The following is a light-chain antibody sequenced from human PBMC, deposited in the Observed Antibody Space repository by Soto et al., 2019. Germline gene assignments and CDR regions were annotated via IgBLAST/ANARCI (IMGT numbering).Light chain of an antibody. Sequence: DIQMTQSPSTLSASVGDRVTITCWASQSISSWLAWYQQKPGKAPKLLIYKASSLESRVPSRFSGSGSGTEFTLTISSLQPGDFATYYCQQYNSHFWTFGQGTKVDIK. CDR1: QSISSW. CDR3: QQYNSHFWT. CDR2: KAS. V-gene: IGKV1-5*03. J-gene: IGKJ1*01.